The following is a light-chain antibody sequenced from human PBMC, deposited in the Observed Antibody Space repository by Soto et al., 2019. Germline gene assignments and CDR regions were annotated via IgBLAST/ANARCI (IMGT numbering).Light chain of an antibody. J-gene: IGLJ2*01. CDR3: SSYAGSSNVV. CDR2: EVS. Sequence: QSVLTQPPSASGSPGQSVTISCTGTSSDVGGYNYVSWYQQHPGKAPKLMIYEVSKRPLGVPDRFSGSKSGNTASLTVSGLQAEDEADYYCSSYAGSSNVVFGGGTKLTVL. CDR1: SSDVGGYNY. V-gene: IGLV2-8*01.